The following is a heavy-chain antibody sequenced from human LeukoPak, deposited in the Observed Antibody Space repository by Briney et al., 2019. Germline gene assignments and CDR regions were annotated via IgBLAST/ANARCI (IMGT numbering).Heavy chain of an antibody. CDR3: ARAYGSGSYYNAGAPPNYYYYYMDV. J-gene: IGHJ6*03. Sequence: ASVKVSCKASGYTFTSYYMHWVRQAPRQGLEWMGIINPSGGGTTYAQKFQGRVTMTRDTSTSTVYMELSSLRSEDTAVYYCARAYGSGSYYNAGAPPNYYYYYMDVWGKGTTVTISS. D-gene: IGHD3-10*01. CDR1: GYTFTSYY. V-gene: IGHV1-46*01. CDR2: INPSGGGT.